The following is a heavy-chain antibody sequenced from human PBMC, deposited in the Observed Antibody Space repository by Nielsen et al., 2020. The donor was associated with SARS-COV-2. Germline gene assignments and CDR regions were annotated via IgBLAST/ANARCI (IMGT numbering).Heavy chain of an antibody. J-gene: IGHJ5*02. Sequence: SETLSLTCTVSRDSVSSGSYYWGWIRQPPGKGLEWIGFVYYSGSTNYNPSLKSRITMSVDTSKNQFSLKLSSVTAADTAVYYCTRDGTRGFGPWGQGTLVTVSS. CDR2: VYYSGST. CDR3: TRDGTRGFGP. CDR1: RDSVSSGSYY. V-gene: IGHV4-61*01. D-gene: IGHD1-26*01.